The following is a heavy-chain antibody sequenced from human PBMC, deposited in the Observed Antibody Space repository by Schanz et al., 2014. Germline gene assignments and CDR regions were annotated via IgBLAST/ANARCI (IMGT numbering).Heavy chain of an antibody. J-gene: IGHJ4*02. CDR2: INTGSGDT. D-gene: IGHD3-3*01. CDR3: ARDRRFFDRDDLYYFDS. V-gene: IGHV1-18*01. CDR1: GYIFINSG. Sequence: QVQLVQSGAEVKKPGASVRVSCKASGYIFINSGISWVRQAPGQGLEWVGWINTGSGDTKYSQNFQGRVTITRDTSASTAYMELRSLRSDDTAVYYCARDRRFFDRDDLYYFDSWGQGTLVTVSS.